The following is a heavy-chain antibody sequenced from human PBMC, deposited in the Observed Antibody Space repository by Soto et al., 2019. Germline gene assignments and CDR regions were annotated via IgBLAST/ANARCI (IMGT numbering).Heavy chain of an antibody. J-gene: IGHJ5*02. V-gene: IGHV1-46*01. D-gene: IGHD4-17*01. Sequence: GASVKVSCKASGYTFTSYYMHWVRQAPGQGLEWMGIINPSGGSTSYAQKFQGRVTMARDTSTSTVYMELSSLRSEDTAVYYCARWWTTDQGGWFAPCGQGTSVTVSA. CDR2: INPSGGST. CDR3: ARWWTTDQGGWFAP. CDR1: GYTFTSYY.